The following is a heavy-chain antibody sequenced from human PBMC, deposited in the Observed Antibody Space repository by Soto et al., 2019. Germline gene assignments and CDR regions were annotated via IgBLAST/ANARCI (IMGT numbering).Heavy chain of an antibody. D-gene: IGHD6-6*01. J-gene: IGHJ4*02. Sequence: GGSLRLSCAASGFTFSDYYMSWIRQAPGKGLEWVSYISSSSSYTNYADSVKGRFTISRDNAKNSLYLQMNSLRAEDTAVYYCAREVRVYSSSSLYFDYWGQGTLVTVSS. V-gene: IGHV3-11*06. CDR1: GFTFSDYY. CDR3: AREVRVYSSSSLYFDY. CDR2: ISSSSSYT.